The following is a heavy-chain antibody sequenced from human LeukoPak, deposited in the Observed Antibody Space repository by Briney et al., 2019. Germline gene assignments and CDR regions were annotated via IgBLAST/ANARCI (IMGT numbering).Heavy chain of an antibody. CDR2: IWYDGSNK. Sequence: PGGSLRLSCAASGFTFSSYGMRWVRQAPGKGLEWVAVIWYDGSNKYYADSVKGRFTISRDNSKNTLYLQMNSLRAEDTAVYYCAREGEDIVVVPAAINRLWHAFDIWGQGTMVTVSP. CDR3: AREGEDIVVVPAAINRLWHAFDI. J-gene: IGHJ3*02. V-gene: IGHV3-33*01. CDR1: GFTFSSYG. D-gene: IGHD2-2*02.